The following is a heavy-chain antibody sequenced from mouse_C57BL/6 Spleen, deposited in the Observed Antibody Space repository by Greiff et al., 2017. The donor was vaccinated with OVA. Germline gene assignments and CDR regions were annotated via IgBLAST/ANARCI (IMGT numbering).Heavy chain of an antibody. Sequence: QVQLQQSGAELVRPGTSVKVSCKASGYAFTNYLIEWVKPRPGQGLEWIGVINPGSGGPNYNAKFKGKATLTADKSSSTAYMQRSILTSEDSAVYFCAKGGLREGMDGWGQGTSVTVSS. CDR3: AKGGLREGMDG. J-gene: IGHJ4*01. V-gene: IGHV1-54*01. D-gene: IGHD2-2*01. CDR2: INPGSGGP. CDR1: GYAFTNYL.